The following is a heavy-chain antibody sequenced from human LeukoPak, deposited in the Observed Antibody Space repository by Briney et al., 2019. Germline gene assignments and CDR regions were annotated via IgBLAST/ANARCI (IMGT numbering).Heavy chain of an antibody. CDR2: IYYSGST. Sequence: SETLSLTCTVSGGSISSHYWSWIRQPPGKGLEWIGYIYYSGSTNYNPSLKSRVTISVDTSKNQFSLKLSSVTAADTAVYYCARARIVGARATSGRFSFNWFDPWGQGTLVTVSS. J-gene: IGHJ5*02. CDR3: ARARIVGARATSGRFSFNWFDP. CDR1: GGSISSHY. D-gene: IGHD1-26*01. V-gene: IGHV4-59*11.